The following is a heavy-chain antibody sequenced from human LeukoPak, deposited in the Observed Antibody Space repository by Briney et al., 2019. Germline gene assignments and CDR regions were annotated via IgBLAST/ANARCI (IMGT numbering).Heavy chain of an antibody. Sequence: PSETLSLACTVSGGSISSSSYYWGWIRQPPGKGLERIGSIYYSESTYYKPSLKSQVTISVDTSKNQFALKLSSVTATDTAVYYCTRRSSSWFVDDWGQGTLVTVPS. CDR1: GGSISSSSYY. CDR2: IYYSEST. J-gene: IGHJ4*02. CDR3: TRRSSSWFVDD. V-gene: IGHV4-39*01. D-gene: IGHD6-13*01.